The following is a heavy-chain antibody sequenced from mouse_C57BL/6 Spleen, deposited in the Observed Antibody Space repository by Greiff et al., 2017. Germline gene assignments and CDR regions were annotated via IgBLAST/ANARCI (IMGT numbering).Heavy chain of an antibody. J-gene: IGHJ1*03. V-gene: IGHV1-64*01. CDR1: GYTFTSYW. Sequence: QVQLQQPGAELVKPGASVKLSCKASGYTFTSYWMHWVKQRPGQGLEWIGSINPNNGSTSYNEKFKGKATLTVDKSSSTAYMQLRSLTSEDSAVYYCASIDEVGFGGWGTVTPVT. D-gene: IGHD3-1*01. CDR2: INPNNGST. CDR3: ASIDEVGFGG.